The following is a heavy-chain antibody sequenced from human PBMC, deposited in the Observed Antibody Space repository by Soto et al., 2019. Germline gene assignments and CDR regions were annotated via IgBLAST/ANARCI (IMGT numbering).Heavy chain of an antibody. J-gene: IGHJ4*02. CDR3: ARELEEMYFDY. V-gene: IGHV3-21*01. CDR1: GFTFSSYS. CDR2: ISSSSSYI. D-gene: IGHD1-1*01. Sequence: GGSLRLSCAASGFTFSSYSMNWVRQAPGKGLEWVSSISSSSSYIYYEDSVKGRFTISRDNAKNSLYLQMNSLRAEDTAVYYCARELEEMYFDYWGQGTLVTVSS.